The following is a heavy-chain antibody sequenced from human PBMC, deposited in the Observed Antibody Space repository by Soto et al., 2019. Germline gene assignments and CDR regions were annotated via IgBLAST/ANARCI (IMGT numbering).Heavy chain of an antibody. CDR3: ARSIVVVTALDY. V-gene: IGHV1-3*05. J-gene: IGHJ4*02. CDR2: INAGNGNT. CDR1: GYTFTSYA. Sequence: QVKLVQSGAEEKKPGASVKVSCKASGYTFTSYAMHWVRQAPGQRLEWMGWINAGNGNTKYSQKFQGRVTITRDKTASTAYMELSSLRSEDTAVYYCARSIVVVTALDYWGQGTLVTVSS. D-gene: IGHD2-21*02.